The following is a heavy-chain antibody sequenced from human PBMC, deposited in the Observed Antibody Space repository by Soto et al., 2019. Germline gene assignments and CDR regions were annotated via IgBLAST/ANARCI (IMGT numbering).Heavy chain of an antibody. Sequence: PGGSLRLSCAASGFRFSDYYMSWIRQAPGKGLEWIAYVTSSGGSTDYADSVKGRFTISRDNAKNSLYLQMNSLRVEDTAVYYCARGGDGYNFYVLLLYWGQGTLVTVSS. CDR2: VTSSGGST. CDR1: GFRFSDYY. CDR3: ARGGDGYNFYVLLLY. V-gene: IGHV3-11*01. D-gene: IGHD5-12*01. J-gene: IGHJ4*02.